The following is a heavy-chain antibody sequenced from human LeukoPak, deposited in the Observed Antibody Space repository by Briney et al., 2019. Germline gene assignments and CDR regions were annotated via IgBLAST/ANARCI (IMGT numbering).Heavy chain of an antibody. V-gene: IGHV4-59*01. J-gene: IGHJ3*02. D-gene: IGHD4-17*01. Sequence: SETLSLTCTVSGFSISSYYWSWIRQPPGKGLEWLGYIYYSGSTNYNPSLKSRVTISVDTSKNQFSLKLSSVTAADTAVYYCARRGVYGAYDAFDIWGQGTMITVSS. CDR3: ARRGVYGAYDAFDI. CDR1: GFSISSYY. CDR2: IYYSGST.